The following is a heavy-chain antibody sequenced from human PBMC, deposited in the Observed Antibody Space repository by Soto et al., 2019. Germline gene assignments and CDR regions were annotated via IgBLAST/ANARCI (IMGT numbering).Heavy chain of an antibody. CDR1: GGTFSSDA. D-gene: IGHD2-15*01. J-gene: IGHJ4*01. CDR2: IIPIFGTA. CDR3: AREPADSQYA. Sequence: ASVKGSCKASGGTFSSDAISWVRQAPGQGLEWMGGIIPIFGTANYAQKFQGRVTMTADESTSTAYMELSRLRSEDTAVYYCAREPADSQYARALGAVVTVSA. V-gene: IGHV1-69*13.